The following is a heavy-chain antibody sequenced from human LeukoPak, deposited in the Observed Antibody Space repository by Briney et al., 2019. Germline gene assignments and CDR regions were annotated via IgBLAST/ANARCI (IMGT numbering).Heavy chain of an antibody. CDR2: IYYSGST. V-gene: IGHV4-39*07. J-gene: IGHJ4*02. Sequence: SETLSLTCTVSGGSISSSSYYWGWIRQPPGKGLEWIGSIYYSGSTNYNPSLKSRVTISVDTSKNQFSLKLSSVTAADTAVYYCARARYNWNYDYWGQGTLVTVSS. CDR3: ARARYNWNYDY. CDR1: GGSISSSSYY. D-gene: IGHD1-7*01.